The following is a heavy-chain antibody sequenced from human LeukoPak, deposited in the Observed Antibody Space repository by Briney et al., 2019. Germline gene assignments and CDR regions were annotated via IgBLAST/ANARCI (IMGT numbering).Heavy chain of an antibody. CDR2: ISGSGGTT. D-gene: IGHD4-17*01. CDR3: ASLSRGVTIRDY. J-gene: IGHJ4*02. CDR1: GFTFRNYA. Sequence: QTGGSLRLSCAASGFTFRNYAMSWVRQAPGKGLECVSVISGSGGTTYYADSVKGRFTISRDNAKNSLYLQMNDLRAEDTAVYYCASLSRGVTIRDYWGQGTLVTVSS. V-gene: IGHV3-23*01.